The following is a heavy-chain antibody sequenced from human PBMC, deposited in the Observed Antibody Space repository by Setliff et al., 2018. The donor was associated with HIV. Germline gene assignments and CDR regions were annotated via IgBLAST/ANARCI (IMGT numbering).Heavy chain of an antibody. Sequence: ASVKVSCKASGYTFINYGINWLRQAPGQGLERVGWINPYNGNTKYGKKFQGTVTMTRDTPTSTDYLELRRLRSDDTAVYFCARGGPARVALLYWFDPWGQGTLVTVSS. CDR2: INPYNGNT. D-gene: IGHD2-21*01. CDR3: ARGGPARVALLYWFDP. V-gene: IGHV1-18*01. J-gene: IGHJ5*02. CDR1: GYTFINYG.